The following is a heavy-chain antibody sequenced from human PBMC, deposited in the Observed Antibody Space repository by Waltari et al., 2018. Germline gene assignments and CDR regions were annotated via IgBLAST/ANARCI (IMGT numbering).Heavy chain of an antibody. Sequence: QLQLQVSGPGLVKPSETPSLACTVSDCSISTNYNWGWIRQPPGKGREWMGNMQYRGSTFYNPSLESRVTISLDTWKNQFSLRLSSVGAADTAVYFCGRIAFGDEGGYFQYWGQGTLVTVSS. CDR1: DCSISTNYN. D-gene: IGHD4-17*01. CDR2: MQYRGST. V-gene: IGHV4-39*01. J-gene: IGHJ1*01. CDR3: GRIAFGDEGGYFQY.